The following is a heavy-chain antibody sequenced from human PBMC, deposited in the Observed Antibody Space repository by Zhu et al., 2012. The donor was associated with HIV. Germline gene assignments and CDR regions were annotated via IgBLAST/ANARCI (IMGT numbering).Heavy chain of an antibody. J-gene: IGHJ5*02. D-gene: IGHD2-21*02. CDR3: ARGQDVSYCGSDCYSNWFDP. V-gene: IGHV4-38-2*01. CDR2: IHHSGNT. Sequence: QVQLQESGPGLVKPSETLSLTCAVSGYSISSGYYWGWIRQPPGKGLEWIASIHHSGNTFYNPSLKSRVTMSVDASENQFSLKLSSVTAADTAVYYCARGQDVSYCGSDCYSNWFDPWGQGTLVTVSS. CDR1: GYSISSGYY.